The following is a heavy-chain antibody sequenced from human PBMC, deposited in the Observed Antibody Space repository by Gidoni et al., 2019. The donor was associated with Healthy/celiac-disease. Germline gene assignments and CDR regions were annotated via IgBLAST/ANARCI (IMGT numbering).Heavy chain of an antibody. D-gene: IGHD5-18*01. V-gene: IGHV3-15*02. J-gene: IGHJ6*02. CDR1: GFTFSNAW. Sequence: EVQLVESGGALLKPGGSLRLSCAASGFTFSNAWLSWVRQAPGKGLEWVGKIKSKTEGETTDYAAPVKGRFTISRDDSKNTLFLQMNSLKTEDAAVYYCTTVRYRYRPYYYGMDVWGQGTTVTVSS. CDR2: IKSKTEGETT. CDR3: TTVRYRYRPYYYGMDV.